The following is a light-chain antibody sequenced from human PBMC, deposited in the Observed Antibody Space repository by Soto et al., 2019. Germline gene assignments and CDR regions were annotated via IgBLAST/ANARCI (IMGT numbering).Light chain of an antibody. CDR3: SSYASSSTYV. V-gene: IGLV2-14*01. CDR1: SSDVGAYNY. Sequence: QSVLTQPASVSGSPGQSSTISCTGTSSDVGAYNYVSWYQQHPGKAPTLMIYDVSNRPSGVSNRFSGSKSGNSASLTISGLQAEDEADYYCSSYASSSTYVFGTGTKLTVL. J-gene: IGLJ1*01. CDR2: DVS.